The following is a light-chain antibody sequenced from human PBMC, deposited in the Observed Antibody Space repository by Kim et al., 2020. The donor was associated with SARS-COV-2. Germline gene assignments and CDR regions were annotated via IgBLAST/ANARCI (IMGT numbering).Light chain of an antibody. CDR1: QSASSY. Sequence: ASVGDTATIHCRASQSASSYLSWYQQKPGRAPKLLIYAASRLESGVPSRVSCSGSGTDFTLTISSLQPEDFAIYFCQQSYSSPRTFGQGTKVDIK. CDR2: AAS. CDR3: QQSYSSPRT. V-gene: IGKV1-39*01. J-gene: IGKJ1*01.